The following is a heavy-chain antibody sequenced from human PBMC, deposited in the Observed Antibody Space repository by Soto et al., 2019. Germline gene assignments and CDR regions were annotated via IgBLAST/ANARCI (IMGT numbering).Heavy chain of an antibody. J-gene: IGHJ4*02. D-gene: IGHD3-10*01. Sequence: PSETLSLTCTVSGGSISSGGYYWSWIRQHPGKGLEWIGYIYYSGSTYYNPSLKSRVTISVDTSKNQFSLKLSSVTAADTAVYYCARDLIRPFSDGSGSFWNYFDYWGQGTLVTVSS. CDR1: GGSISSGGYY. CDR3: ARDLIRPFSDGSGSFWNYFDY. V-gene: IGHV4-31*03. CDR2: IYYSGST.